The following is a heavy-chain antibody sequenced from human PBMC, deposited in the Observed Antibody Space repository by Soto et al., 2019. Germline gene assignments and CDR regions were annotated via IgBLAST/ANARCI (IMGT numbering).Heavy chain of an antibody. J-gene: IGHJ4*02. CDR3: ASDFWTGYPLFDY. V-gene: IGHV4-38-2*02. D-gene: IGHD3-3*01. CDR1: GSSISSAYY. CDR2: VFHRGTT. Sequence: SETLSLTCNVSGSSISSAYYWGGVRQPPGRGLEWIGSVFHRGTTYYNPSLMSRVTISLDTSKNQFSLKLSSVTAADTAVYYCASDFWTGYPLFDYWGQGALVTVSS.